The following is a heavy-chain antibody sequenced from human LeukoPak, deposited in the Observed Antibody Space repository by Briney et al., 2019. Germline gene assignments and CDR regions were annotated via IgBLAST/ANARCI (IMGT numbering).Heavy chain of an antibody. D-gene: IGHD1-1*01. V-gene: IGHV3-23*01. Sequence: PGGSLRLSCAASGFTFSTYGMSWVRQAPGKGLEWVSAISNSGGATCYADSVKGRFTISRDNSENTVYLQMNSLRAEDTAVYYCAKDRGTIPYWGQGTLVTVSS. CDR2: ISNSGGAT. CDR1: GFTFSTYG. CDR3: AKDRGTIPY. J-gene: IGHJ4*02.